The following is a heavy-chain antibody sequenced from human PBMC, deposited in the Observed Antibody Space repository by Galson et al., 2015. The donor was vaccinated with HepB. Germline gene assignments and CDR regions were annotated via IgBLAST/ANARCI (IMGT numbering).Heavy chain of an antibody. D-gene: IGHD5-12*01. CDR1: GFSLSTSGMC. CDR2: IDWDDDK. V-gene: IGHV2-70*11. CDR3: ARIRWGSGYDAEGAYYYYGMDV. Sequence: PALVKPTPTLTLTCTFSGFSLSTSGMCVSWIRQPPGKALEWLARIDWDDDKYYSTSLKTRLTISKDTSKNQVVLTMTNMDPVDTATYYCARIRWGSGYDAEGAYYYYGMDVWGQGTTVTVSS. J-gene: IGHJ6*02.